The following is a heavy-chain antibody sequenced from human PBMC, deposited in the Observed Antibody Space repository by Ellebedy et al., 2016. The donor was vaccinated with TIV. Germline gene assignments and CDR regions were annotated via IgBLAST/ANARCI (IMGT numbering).Heavy chain of an antibody. V-gene: IGHV3-23*01. D-gene: IGHD3-22*01. CDR3: AKGRGGGSDTSAPRYYFDY. J-gene: IGHJ4*02. Sequence: GESLKISCAASGFTFSGYAMSWVRQAPGKGLEWVSGINNGGRTTSYADSVKGRFTISRDNSKKTLYLQMNSLRAEDTAVYYCAKGRGGGSDTSAPRYYFDYWGLGTLVTVSS. CDR2: INNGGRTT. CDR1: GFTFSGYA.